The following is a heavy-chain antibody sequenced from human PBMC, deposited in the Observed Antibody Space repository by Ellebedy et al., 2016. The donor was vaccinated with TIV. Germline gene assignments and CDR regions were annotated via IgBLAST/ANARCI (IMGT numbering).Heavy chain of an antibody. CDR1: GFSFRSYW. CDR2: MRDEGSEK. D-gene: IGHD4-17*01. CDR3: ATDGSYGDYLSPTHAFEN. Sequence: GGSLRLSCAASGFSFRSYWMSWVRQAPGKGLEWVANMRDEGSEKYYVESVRGRFTISRDNAKNSLYLQMNSLRAEDTAVYYCATDGSYGDYLSPTHAFENWGQGTKVIVSS. V-gene: IGHV3-7*01. J-gene: IGHJ3*02.